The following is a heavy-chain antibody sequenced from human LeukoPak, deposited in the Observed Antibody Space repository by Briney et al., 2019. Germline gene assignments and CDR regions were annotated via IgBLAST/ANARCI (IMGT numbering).Heavy chain of an antibody. V-gene: IGHV4-59*01. J-gene: IGHJ6*03. CDR2: IYYSGST. CDR3: ARDKRAYYYYMDV. CDR1: GGSISSYY. Sequence: SETLSLTCTVSGGSISSYYWSWIRQPPGKGLEWIGYIYYSGSTNYNPSLKSRVTISVDTFKNQFSLKLSSVTAADTAVYYCARDKRAYYYYMDVWGKGTTVTVSS.